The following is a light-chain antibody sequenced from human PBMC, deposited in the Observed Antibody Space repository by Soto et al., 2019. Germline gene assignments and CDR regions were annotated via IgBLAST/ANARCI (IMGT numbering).Light chain of an antibody. CDR3: QQYNTWHPKMA. Sequence: VVTQSPATLSVFPGETATLSCRASQNVSSDLAWYQQRPGQAPRLLIYGASTRATGIPARFRGSGSGTEFRLTISSLQSEDFATYYCQQYNTWHPKMAFGRGTKVEIK. V-gene: IGKV3-15*01. CDR1: QNVSSD. J-gene: IGKJ1*01. CDR2: GAS.